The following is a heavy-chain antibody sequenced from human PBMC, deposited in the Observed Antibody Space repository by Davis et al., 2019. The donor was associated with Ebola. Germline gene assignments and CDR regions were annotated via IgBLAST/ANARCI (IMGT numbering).Heavy chain of an antibody. V-gene: IGHV1-18*01. CDR3: AREGEHGIAAAGTFDYYYGMDV. J-gene: IGHJ6*04. CDR1: GYTFSSYG. Sequence: ASVKVSCKASGYTFSSYGISWVRQAPGQGLEWMGWISAYNGNTNYAQKLQGRATMTTDTSTSTAYMELRSLRSDDTAVYYCAREGEHGIAAAGTFDYYYGMDVWGKGTTVTVSS. D-gene: IGHD6-13*01. CDR2: ISAYNGNT.